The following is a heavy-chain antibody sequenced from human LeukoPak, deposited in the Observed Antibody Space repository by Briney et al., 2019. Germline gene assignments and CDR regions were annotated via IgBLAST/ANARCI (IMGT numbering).Heavy chain of an antibody. J-gene: IGHJ4*02. V-gene: IGHV3-23*01. CDR1: GFTLSSAA. Sequence: QPGGSLRLFCTTSGFTLSSAAMTWVRQAPGEGLEWVSTITGSDDRTYYADSVKGRFTISRDYSKNTLHFQMNSLRVDDTAMYYCAKGQQLGSGYHPAYWGQGTLVTVSS. CDR3: AKGQQLGSGYHPAY. D-gene: IGHD3-22*01. CDR2: ITGSDDRT.